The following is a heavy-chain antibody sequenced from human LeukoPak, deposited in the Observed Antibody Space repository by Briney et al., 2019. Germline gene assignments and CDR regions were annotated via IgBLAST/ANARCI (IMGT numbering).Heavy chain of an antibody. CDR2: MNPNTGNA. CDR1: GYTFTNFD. CDR3: ARVGYSNSYDY. D-gene: IGHD4-11*01. J-gene: IGHJ4*02. Sequence: ASVKVSCKASGYTFTNFDINWVRQATGQGLEWMGWMNPNTGNAGYAQKFQDRVTITWDASISTAYMDLSSLRSEDTAVYYCARVGYSNSYDYWGQGTLVTVSS. V-gene: IGHV1-8*03.